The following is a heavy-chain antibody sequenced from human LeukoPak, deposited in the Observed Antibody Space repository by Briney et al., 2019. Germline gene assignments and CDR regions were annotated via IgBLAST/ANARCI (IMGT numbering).Heavy chain of an antibody. J-gene: IGHJ4*02. Sequence: ASVKVPCKASGYTFTGYHMHWVRQAPGQGLEWMGRINPNSGDTNYAQKFQGRVTMTRDTSISTAYMELSRLRSDDTAVYYCARDYCSSTSCLFDYWGQGTLVTVSS. CDR1: GYTFTGYH. CDR2: INPNSGDT. D-gene: IGHD2-2*01. V-gene: IGHV1-2*06. CDR3: ARDYCSSTSCLFDY.